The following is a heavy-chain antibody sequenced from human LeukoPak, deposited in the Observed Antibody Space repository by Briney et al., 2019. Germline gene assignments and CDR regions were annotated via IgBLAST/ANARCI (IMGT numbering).Heavy chain of an antibody. CDR1: GYTFPSYG. CDR2: NSAYNGNK. J-gene: IGHJ4*02. Sequence: VKVSCKASGYTFPSYGISWVRPAPGQGLEWMGWNSAYNGNKNYAQKLQGRVTMTTDTSTSTAYMELRSLRSDDTAVYYCAREGPYYFDYWGQGTLVTVSS. V-gene: IGHV1-18*01. CDR3: AREGPYYFDY.